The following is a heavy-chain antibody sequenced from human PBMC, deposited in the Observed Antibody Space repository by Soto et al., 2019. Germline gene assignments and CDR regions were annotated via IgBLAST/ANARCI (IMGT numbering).Heavy chain of an antibody. V-gene: IGHV1-69*01. CDR2: IIPIFGTA. CDR1: GGTFSSYA. Sequence: QVQLVQSGAEVKKPGSSVKVSCKASGGTFSSYAISWVRQAPGQGLEWMGGIIPIFGTANYAQKFQGRVTLPADESTSTANMELSSLRSEDTAVYYCAREIVVVPAAIHNWFDPWGQGTLVTVSS. D-gene: IGHD2-2*01. J-gene: IGHJ5*02. CDR3: AREIVVVPAAIHNWFDP.